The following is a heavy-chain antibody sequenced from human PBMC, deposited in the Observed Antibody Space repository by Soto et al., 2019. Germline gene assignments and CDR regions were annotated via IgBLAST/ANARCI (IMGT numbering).Heavy chain of an antibody. D-gene: IGHD2-8*01. J-gene: IGHJ6*02. CDR2: IYPGDSDT. V-gene: IGHV5-51*01. CDR3: ARDIVLMGNYSYGMDV. Sequence: PXESLKISGKGSGYSFTSYWIGLVRQMPGKGLEWMGIIYPGDSDTRYSPSFQGQVTISADKSISTAYLQWRSLKASDTAMYYCARDIVLMGNYSYGMDVWGQGTTVTVSS. CDR1: GYSFTSYW.